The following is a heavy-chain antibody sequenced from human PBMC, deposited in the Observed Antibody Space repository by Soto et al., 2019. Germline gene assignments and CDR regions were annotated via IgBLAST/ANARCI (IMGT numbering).Heavy chain of an antibody. V-gene: IGHV3-64*01. J-gene: IGHJ6*03. CDR3: ARRARPDFYYMDV. D-gene: IGHD6-6*01. Sequence: GGSLRLSCAASGVTLSGYAMDLVRQAPGKGLEYVSGISSNGVGTYYAKSVQGRFTISRDNSKNTVYLQMGSLRPEDMAVYYCARRARPDFYYMDVWGKGTTVTVSS. CDR1: GVTLSGYA. CDR2: ISSNGVGT.